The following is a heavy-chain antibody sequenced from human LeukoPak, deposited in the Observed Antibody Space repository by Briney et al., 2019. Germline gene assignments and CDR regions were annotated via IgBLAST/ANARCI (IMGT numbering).Heavy chain of an antibody. CDR2: ISSSSSYI. J-gene: IGHJ6*03. CDR3: ARTERPVRYETILSHMDV. Sequence: GGSLRLSCAASGFTFSSYSMNWVRQAPGKGLEWVSSISSSSSYIYYADSVKGRFTISRDNAKNSLYLQMNSLRAEDTAVYYCARTERPVRYETILSHMDVWGKGTTVIVSS. D-gene: IGHD2-15*01. V-gene: IGHV3-21*01. CDR1: GFTFSSYS.